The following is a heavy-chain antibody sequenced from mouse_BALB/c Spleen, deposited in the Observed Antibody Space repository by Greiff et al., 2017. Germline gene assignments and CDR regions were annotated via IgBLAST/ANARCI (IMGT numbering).Heavy chain of an antibody. D-gene: IGHD2-10*02. V-gene: IGHV5-17*02. CDR2: ISSGSSTI. CDR3: AKYGNYYAMDY. J-gene: IGHJ4*01. Sequence: EVNVVESGGGLVQPGGSRKLSCAASGFTFSSFGMHWVRQAPEKGLEWVAYISSGSSTIYYADTVKGRFTISRDNPKNTLFLQMTSLRSEDTAMYYCAKYGNYYAMDYWGQGTSVTVSS. CDR1: GFTFSSFG.